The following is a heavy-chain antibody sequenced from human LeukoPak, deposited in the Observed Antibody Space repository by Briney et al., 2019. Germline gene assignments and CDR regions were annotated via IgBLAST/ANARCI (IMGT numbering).Heavy chain of an antibody. CDR3: ARERGWSHFDY. V-gene: IGHV1-46*01. J-gene: IGHJ4*02. CDR2: INPSGGST. Sequence: ASVKVSCKASGYTFTSYYMYWVRQAPGQGLEWMGIINPSGGSTSYAQKFQGRVTMTRDTSISTAYMEVSNLRSDDTAMYYCARERGWSHFDYWGQGTLLTVSS. CDR1: GYTFTSYY. D-gene: IGHD2-15*01.